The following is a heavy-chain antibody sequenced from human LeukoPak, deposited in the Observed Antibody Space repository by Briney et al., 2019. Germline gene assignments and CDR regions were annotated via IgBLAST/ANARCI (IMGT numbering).Heavy chain of an antibody. V-gene: IGHV4-39*07. CDR1: GGSISSSSYY. J-gene: IGHJ5*02. CDR2: IYYSGST. Sequence: SETLSLTCTLSGGSISSSSYYWGWIRQPPGKGLEWIGCIYYSGSTYYNPSLKSRFTISVDTSKNQFSLKLSSVTAADSAVYYCARVDGARFDPWGQGTLVTVSS. D-gene: IGHD1-26*01. CDR3: ARVDGARFDP.